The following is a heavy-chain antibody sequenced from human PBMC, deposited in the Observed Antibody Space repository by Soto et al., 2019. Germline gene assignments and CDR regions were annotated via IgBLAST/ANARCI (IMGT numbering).Heavy chain of an antibody. Sequence: EVQLVESGGGLVQPGGSLRLSCAVSGFTYGAYEMNWVLQAPGKGLEWVAYISSSGSIRYYADSVQGRFTISRDNANNSLYLLMNSLRAEDTAVYYCARELRTLDRGVTYSMDVWGQGTTVTVTS. CDR3: ARELRTLDRGVTYSMDV. CDR1: GFTYGAYE. CDR2: ISSSGSIR. D-gene: IGHD3-10*01. V-gene: IGHV3-48*03. J-gene: IGHJ6*02.